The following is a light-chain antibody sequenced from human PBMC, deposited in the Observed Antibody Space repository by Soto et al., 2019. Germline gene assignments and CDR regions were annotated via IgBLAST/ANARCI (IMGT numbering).Light chain of an antibody. CDR1: SGHSSYA. Sequence: QSVLTQSPSASASLGASVKLTCTLSSGHSSYAIAWHQQQPEKGPRFLMKLNSDGSHNKGDGIPDRFSGSSSGAERHLTISSLQSADEADYYCQTWGTGILVFGGGTKLTVL. CDR2: LNSDGSH. CDR3: QTWGTGILV. V-gene: IGLV4-69*01. J-gene: IGLJ2*01.